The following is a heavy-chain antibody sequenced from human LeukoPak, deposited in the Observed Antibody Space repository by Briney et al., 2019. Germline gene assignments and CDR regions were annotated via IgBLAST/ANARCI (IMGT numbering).Heavy chain of an antibody. CDR1: GFTFSNYD. D-gene: IGHD4-17*01. CDR2: IRSSGSSI. CDR3: AKTTVRPHKYYFDY. J-gene: IGHJ4*02. Sequence: GGSLRLSRAASGFTFSNYDMNWVRQAPGKGLEWVSYIRSSGSSIYYADSVKGRFTISRDNAKNSLYLQMNSLRAEDTAVYYCAKTTVRPHKYYFDYWGQGTLVTVSS. V-gene: IGHV3-48*03.